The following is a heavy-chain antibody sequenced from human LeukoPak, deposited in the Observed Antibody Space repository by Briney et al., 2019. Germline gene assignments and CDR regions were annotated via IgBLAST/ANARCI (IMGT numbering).Heavy chain of an antibody. CDR3: ATYYYGSGSYKFDY. CDR1: GFTFSSYS. J-gene: IGHJ4*02. V-gene: IGHV3-21*01. CDR2: ISSSSSYI. Sequence: GGSLRLSCAASGFTFSSYSMNWVRQAPGKGLEWVSSISSSSSYIYYADSVKGRFTISRDNAKNSLYLQMSSLRAEDTAVYYCATYYYGSGSYKFDYWGQGTLVTVSS. D-gene: IGHD3-10*01.